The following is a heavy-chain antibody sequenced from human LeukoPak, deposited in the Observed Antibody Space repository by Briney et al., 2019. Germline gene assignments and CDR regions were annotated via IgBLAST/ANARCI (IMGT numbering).Heavy chain of an antibody. V-gene: IGHV3-20*04. Sequence: PGGSLRLSCAASGFTFDDYGMSWVRHAPGKGLEWVSGINWNGGSTGYADSVKGRFTISRDNAKNSLYLQMNSLRAEDTALYYRATYYYDSSGYYPVGYYFDYWGQGTLVTVSS. CDR1: GFTFDDYG. CDR2: INWNGGST. D-gene: IGHD3-22*01. J-gene: IGHJ4*02. CDR3: ATYYYDSSGYYPVGYYFDY.